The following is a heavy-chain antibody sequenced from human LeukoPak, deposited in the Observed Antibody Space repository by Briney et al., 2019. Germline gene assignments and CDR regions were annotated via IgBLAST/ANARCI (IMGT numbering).Heavy chain of an antibody. CDR1: GFTFSSYG. J-gene: IGHJ4*02. V-gene: IGHV3-23*01. CDR2: ISDTGNT. D-gene: IGHD2-15*01. CDR3: AKAPVTTCRGAFCYPFDY. Sequence: GGSLRLSCAASGFTFSSYGMSWVRQAPGKGLEWVSAISDTGNTYHADSVKGRFTISRDSSKNTLFLQMNRLRPEDAAVYYCAKAPVTTCRGAFCYPFDYWGQGTLVTVSS.